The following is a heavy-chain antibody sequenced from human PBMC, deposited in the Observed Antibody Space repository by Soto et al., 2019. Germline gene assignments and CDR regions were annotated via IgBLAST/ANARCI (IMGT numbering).Heavy chain of an antibody. V-gene: IGHV4-4*02. Sequence: QVQLQESGPGLVKPSGTLSLTCAVSGGSISSSNWWSWVRQPPGKGLEWIGEVYHTGSTNYSPSLKSRVTISFDKSKNQSSLRLSSVTAADTAVYYCAKDEPRGYQWNYWGQGTLVTVSS. CDR1: GGSISSSNW. D-gene: IGHD3-22*01. CDR3: AKDEPRGYQWNY. CDR2: VYHTGST. J-gene: IGHJ4*02.